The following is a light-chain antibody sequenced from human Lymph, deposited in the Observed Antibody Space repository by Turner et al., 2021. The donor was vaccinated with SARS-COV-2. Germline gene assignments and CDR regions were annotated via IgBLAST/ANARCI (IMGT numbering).Light chain of an antibody. CDR1: QGISSA. CDR3: QQLNSYPCN. Sequence: AIQLTQSPSSLSASVGDRVTITCRSSQGISSALAWYQQKPGKAPKLLIYDASSLESGVPSRCSGSGSGTDFTLTISRLQPEDFATYCCQQLNSYPCNVGQGTKLE. V-gene: IGKV1-13*02. CDR2: DAS. J-gene: IGKJ2*02.